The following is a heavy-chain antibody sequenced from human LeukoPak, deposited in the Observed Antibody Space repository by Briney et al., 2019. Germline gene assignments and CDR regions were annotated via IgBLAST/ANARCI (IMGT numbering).Heavy chain of an antibody. V-gene: IGHV4-59*01. D-gene: IGHD5-18*01. J-gene: IGHJ4*02. CDR2: VYYSGST. CDR1: GGSINSYY. CDR3: ARVGYTYGPFDY. Sequence: SETLSLTCTVSGGSINSYYRSWIRQPPGKGLEWIGYVYYSGSTNYNPSLKSRVTISVDTSKNQISLKLSSVTAADTAVYYCARVGYTYGPFDYWGQGTLVTVSS.